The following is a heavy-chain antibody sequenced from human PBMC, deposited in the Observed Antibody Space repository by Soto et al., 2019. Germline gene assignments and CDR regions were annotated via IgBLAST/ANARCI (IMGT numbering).Heavy chain of an antibody. J-gene: IGHJ6*02. CDR1: GFTFSNAW. D-gene: IGHD6-19*01. Sequence: GGSLRLSCAASGFTFSNAWMNWVRQAPGKGLEWVGRIKSKTDGGTTDYAAPVKGRFTISRDDSKNTLYLQMNSLKTEDTAVYYCTPFPAVSSGWPSYYYYGMDVWGQGTTVTVSS. CDR3: TPFPAVSSGWPSYYYYGMDV. CDR2: IKSKTDGGTT. V-gene: IGHV3-15*07.